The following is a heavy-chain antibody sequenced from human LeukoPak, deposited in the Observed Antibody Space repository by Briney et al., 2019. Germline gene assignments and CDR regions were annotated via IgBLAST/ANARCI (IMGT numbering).Heavy chain of an antibody. D-gene: IGHD5-18*01. CDR1: GYTFTSYA. Sequence: ASVKVSCKASGYTFTSYAMHWVRQAPGQRLEWMGWINAGNGNTKYSQKFQGRVTITWDTSASTAYMELSSLRSEDTAVYYCARSRGYSYGWYFDYWGQGTLVTVSS. CDR2: INAGNGNT. V-gene: IGHV1-3*01. J-gene: IGHJ4*02. CDR3: ARSRGYSYGWYFDY.